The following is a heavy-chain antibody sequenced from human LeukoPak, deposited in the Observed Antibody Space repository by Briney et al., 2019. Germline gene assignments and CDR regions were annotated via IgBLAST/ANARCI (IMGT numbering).Heavy chain of an antibody. CDR1: GFTFSSYE. J-gene: IGHJ6*04. CDR2: ISSSGSTI. CDR3: AREGNSGYDLDYYYGMDV. V-gene: IGHV3-48*03. D-gene: IGHD5-12*01. Sequence: PGGSLRLSCAASGFTFSSYEMNWVRQAPGKGLEWVSSISSSGSTIYYADSVKGRFTISRDNAKNSLYLQMNSLRAEDTAVYDCAREGNSGYDLDYYYGMDVWGKGTTVTVSS.